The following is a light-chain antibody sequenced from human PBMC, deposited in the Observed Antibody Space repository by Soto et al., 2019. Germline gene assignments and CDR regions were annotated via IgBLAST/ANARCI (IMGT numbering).Light chain of an antibody. Sequence: EFVLTQSPGTLSLSPGARPTLSCRASQSLTNSFIAWYQQKPGQAPRLLIYGASSRATGIPDRFSGSGSGTDFTLTISRMEPEDFAVDYCQQYGSSITFCQGTRLEIK. CDR3: QQYGSSIT. J-gene: IGKJ5*01. CDR2: GAS. CDR1: QSLTNSF. V-gene: IGKV3-20*01.